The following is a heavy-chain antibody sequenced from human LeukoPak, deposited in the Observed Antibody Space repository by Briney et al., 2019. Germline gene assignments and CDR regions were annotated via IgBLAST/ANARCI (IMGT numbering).Heavy chain of an antibody. CDR3: ARGVVVAGTASWFDP. CDR1: GFTFITYD. J-gene: IGHJ5*02. V-gene: IGHV3-21*06. CDR2: ISSSSAYV. Sequence: GGSLILSCAASGFTFITYDMNWVRQSPGKGLEWDSSISSSSAYVSFADSVRGRFTISRDNARSSLYLQMNSLKAEDKAVYYCARGVVVAGTASWFDPWGQGTLVIVSS. D-gene: IGHD6-19*01.